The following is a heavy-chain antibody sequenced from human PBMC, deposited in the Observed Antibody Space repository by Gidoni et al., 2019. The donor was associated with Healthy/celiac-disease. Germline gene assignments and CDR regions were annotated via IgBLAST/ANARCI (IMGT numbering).Heavy chain of an antibody. V-gene: IGHV3-23*01. Sequence: EVQLLESGGGLVQPGGSLRLSCAASGFTFSSHAMSWVRQAPGKGLEWVSAISGSGGSTYYADFVKGRFTISRDNSKNTLYLQMNSLRAEDTAVYYCAKGGQQWLLIPQHFDYWGQGTLVTVSS. J-gene: IGHJ4*02. D-gene: IGHD6-19*01. CDR1: GFTFSSHA. CDR2: ISGSGGST. CDR3: AKGGQQWLLIPQHFDY.